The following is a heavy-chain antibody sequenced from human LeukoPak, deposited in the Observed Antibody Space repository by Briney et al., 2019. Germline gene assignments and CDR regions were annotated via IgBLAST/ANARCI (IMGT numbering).Heavy chain of an antibody. J-gene: IGHJ4*02. CDR2: IYYSGST. CDR1: GGSISSSSYY. Sequence: SETLSLTCTVSGGSISSSSYYWGWIRQPPGKGLEWIGSIYYSGSTYYNPSLKSRVTISVDTSKNQFSLKLSSVTAADTAVYCCARRRAYYDIVTGYYLDYWGQGTLVTVSS. D-gene: IGHD3-9*01. CDR3: ARRRAYYDIVTGYYLDY. V-gene: IGHV4-39*01.